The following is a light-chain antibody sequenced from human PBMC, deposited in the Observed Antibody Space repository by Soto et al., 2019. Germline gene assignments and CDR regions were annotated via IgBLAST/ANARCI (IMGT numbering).Light chain of an antibody. CDR2: GAS. J-gene: IGKJ1*01. Sequence: EIVFTQSPGTLSLSPGERATLSCRASQSVSSSYLAWYQQKPGQAPRLLIYGASNRATGIPDRFSGSGSGTDFTLTISRLEPEDFAVYYCQQYGSSGTVGQGTKGAIK. CDR3: QQYGSSGT. CDR1: QSVSSSY. V-gene: IGKV3-20*01.